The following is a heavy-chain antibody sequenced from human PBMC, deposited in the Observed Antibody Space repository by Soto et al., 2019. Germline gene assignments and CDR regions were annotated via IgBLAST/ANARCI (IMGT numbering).Heavy chain of an antibody. J-gene: IGHJ4*02. V-gene: IGHV3-23*01. CDR2: ISNIVGST. Sequence: EVQLLESGGGLVQPGGSLRLSCAASGFTFSSYAMSWVRQAPGKGLEWVSTISNIVGSTYYADSVRGRFTISRDNSENTLYLQMNSLRAEDTAVYYCAKEGSSGWYFFSFWGQGTLVIVSS. CDR3: AKEGSSGWYFFSF. D-gene: IGHD6-19*01. CDR1: GFTFSSYA.